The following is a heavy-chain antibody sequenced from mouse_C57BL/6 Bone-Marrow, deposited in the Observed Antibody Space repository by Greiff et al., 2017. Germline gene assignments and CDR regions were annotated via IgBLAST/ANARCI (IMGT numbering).Heavy chain of an antibody. J-gene: IGHJ3*01. CDR2: IWWDDDK. V-gene: IGHV8-8*01. CDR1: GFSLSTFGMG. CDR3: ARGLYGNYGAWFAY. D-gene: IGHD2-1*01. Sequence: QVTLKESGPGILQPSQTLSLTCSFSGFSLSTFGMGVGWIRQPSGKGLEWLAHIWWDDDKYYNPALKSRLTISKDTSKNQVFLKSANVDTADTATYYCARGLYGNYGAWFAYWGQGTLVTVSA.